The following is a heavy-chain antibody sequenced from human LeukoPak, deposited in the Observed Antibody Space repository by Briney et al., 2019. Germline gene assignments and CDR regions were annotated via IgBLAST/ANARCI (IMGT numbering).Heavy chain of an antibody. CDR2: INSDRSST. V-gene: IGHV3-74*01. CDR3: ASGYNFYYYYIDV. J-gene: IGHJ6*03. Sequence: GGSLRLSCAPSGFTFSIYWMHWVRQAPGKGLVWVSRINSDRSSTSYADSVKGRFSISRDKAKNTLYLQMKRLRAEDTAVYYCASGYNFYYYYIDVWGKGNTVTVSS. D-gene: IGHD5-12*01. CDR1: GFTFSIYW.